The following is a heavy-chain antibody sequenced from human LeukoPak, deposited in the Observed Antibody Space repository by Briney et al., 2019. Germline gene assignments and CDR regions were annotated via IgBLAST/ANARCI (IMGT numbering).Heavy chain of an antibody. CDR1: GDSISSYF. CDR3: ARDQRKDYGDFFDN. J-gene: IGHJ4*02. D-gene: IGHD3-16*01. Sequence: SETLSLTCTVSGDSISSYFWSWIRQSPGKGLEWIGYTHYSGSTSYNPSLTSRVTISLDTSKNQFYLRPSSVTASDTAFYYCARDQRKDYGDFFDNWGQGTLVTVSS. CDR2: THYSGST. V-gene: IGHV4-59*01.